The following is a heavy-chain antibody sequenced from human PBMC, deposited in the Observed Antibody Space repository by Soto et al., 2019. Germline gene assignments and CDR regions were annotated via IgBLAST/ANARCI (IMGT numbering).Heavy chain of an antibody. J-gene: IGHJ4*02. CDR3: ARSRPGDYDRRGYFDY. CDR1: GGSISSSSNH. CDR2: IYYSENT. V-gene: IGHV4-39*07. Sequence: SDTLSLTCTVSGGSISSSSNHWGWIRQPPGKGLEWIGNIYYSENTYYNPSLKSRVTISVDTSKNQFSLKLSSVTAADTAVYYCARSRPGDYDRRGYFDYWGQGTLVTVSS. D-gene: IGHD4-17*01.